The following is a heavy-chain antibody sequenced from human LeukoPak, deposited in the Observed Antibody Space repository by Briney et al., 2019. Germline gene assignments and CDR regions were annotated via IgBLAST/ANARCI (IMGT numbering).Heavy chain of an antibody. CDR1: GYTFTVYY. J-gene: IGHJ4*02. D-gene: IGHD6-6*01. CDR3: ARDLIAARLSGSDY. CDR2: VIPNNGGT. V-gene: IGHV1-2*02. Sequence: ASVKVSCKASGYTFTVYYIHWLRQAPGQGLEWMGWVIPNNGGTNYAQNYQGRVTMTRDTSINTAYMELSRLRPDDTAVYYCARDLIAARLSGSDYWGQGTLVTVSS.